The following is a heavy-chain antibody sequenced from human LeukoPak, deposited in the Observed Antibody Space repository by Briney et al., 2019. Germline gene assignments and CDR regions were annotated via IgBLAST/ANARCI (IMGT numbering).Heavy chain of an antibody. Sequence: GDSLRLSCVASGFPFGSYPMTWVRQSPAKGLEWVSTIGTTDDTYYADSVKGRFTISRDNYKDTLYLQMHSLGAEDTAIYYCAKSRIVDHRGYFDYWGQGTLVTVSS. CDR1: GFPFGSYP. J-gene: IGHJ4*02. V-gene: IGHV3-23*01. CDR2: IGTTDDT. CDR3: AKSRIVDHRGYFDY. D-gene: IGHD2-15*01.